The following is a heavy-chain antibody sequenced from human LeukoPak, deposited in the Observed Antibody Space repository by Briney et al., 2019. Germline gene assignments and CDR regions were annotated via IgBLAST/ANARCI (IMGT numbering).Heavy chain of an antibody. Sequence: GGSLRLSCAASGFTFSSYSMNWVRQAPGKGLEWVSSISSSSSYIYYADSVKGRFTISRDNAKNSLCLQMNSLRAEDTAVYYCARDQIAARPDEFDPWGQGTLVTVSS. J-gene: IGHJ5*02. D-gene: IGHD6-6*01. CDR3: ARDQIAARPDEFDP. V-gene: IGHV3-21*01. CDR2: ISSSSSYI. CDR1: GFTFSSYS.